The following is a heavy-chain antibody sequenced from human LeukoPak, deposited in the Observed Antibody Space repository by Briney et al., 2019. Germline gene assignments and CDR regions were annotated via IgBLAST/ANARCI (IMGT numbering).Heavy chain of an antibody. Sequence: GGSLRLSCAASGFTFSTYWMHRVRQAPGKGLVWVSRINSDGSSTNYADSVKGRFTISTDNAKNTLYLLMYSLSAEDTAIYYCARGGYLDAFNLWGQGTMVTVSS. CDR2: INSDGSST. V-gene: IGHV3-74*01. D-gene: IGHD2-15*01. CDR3: ARGGYLDAFNL. CDR1: GFTFSTYW. J-gene: IGHJ3*01.